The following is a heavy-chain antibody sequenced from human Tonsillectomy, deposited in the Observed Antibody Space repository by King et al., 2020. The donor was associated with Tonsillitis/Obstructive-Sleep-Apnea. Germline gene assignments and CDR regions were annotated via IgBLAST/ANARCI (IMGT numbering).Heavy chain of an antibody. V-gene: IGHV4-39*01. J-gene: IGHJ4*02. D-gene: IGHD2-21*02. CDR3: ARQIVVVVTASRTYAFDY. CDR1: GGSISSSSYY. Sequence: MQLQESGPGLVKPSETLSLTCTVSGGSISSSSYYWGWIRQPPGKGLEWIGSIYYSGSTCYNPSLKSRVTISVDTSKNQFSLKLSSVTAADTAVYYCARQIVVVVTASRTYAFDYWGQGTLVTVSS. CDR2: IYYSGST.